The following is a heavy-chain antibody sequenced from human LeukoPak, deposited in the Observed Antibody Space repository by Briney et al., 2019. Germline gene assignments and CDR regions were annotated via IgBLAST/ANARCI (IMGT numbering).Heavy chain of an antibody. V-gene: IGHV1-18*01. J-gene: IGHJ4*02. CDR2: ISGNNDNP. D-gene: IGHD1-26*01. CDR3: ARDGTSADDY. CDR1: GYTFSNFG. Sequence: ASVKVSCKASGYTFSNFGINWVRQAPGQGLEWMGWISGNNDNPNYGQKFQGRFTVTTDSSTSTAYMELRNLTFDDTAVYYCARDGTSADDYWGQGTLVTVSS.